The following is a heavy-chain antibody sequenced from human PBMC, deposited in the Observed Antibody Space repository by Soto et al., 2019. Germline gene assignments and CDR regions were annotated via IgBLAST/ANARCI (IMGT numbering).Heavy chain of an antibody. V-gene: IGHV4-34*01. Sequence: QVQLQQWGAGLLKPSETLSLTCAVYGGSFSGYYWSWIRQPPGKGLEWIGEINHSGSTNYNPSLKSRVTISVDTSKNQFSLKLSSVTAADTAVFYCARGRTIFGVAYFDYWGQGTLVTVSS. D-gene: IGHD3-3*01. CDR1: GGSFSGYY. CDR2: INHSGST. J-gene: IGHJ4*02. CDR3: ARGRTIFGVAYFDY.